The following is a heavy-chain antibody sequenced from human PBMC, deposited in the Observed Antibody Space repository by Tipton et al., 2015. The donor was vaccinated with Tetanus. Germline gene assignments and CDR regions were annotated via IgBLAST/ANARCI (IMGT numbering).Heavy chain of an antibody. CDR3: ARISGRYFYYGMDV. CDR1: GFTFSDRY. D-gene: IGHD1-26*01. Sequence: SLRLFCAASGFTFSDRYMDWVRQAPGKGLEWVGRIRDKANNFTTEYAASVKGRFTISRDDSKKSVYLQMSSLKTEDTAVYYCARISGRYFYYGMDVWGQGTTVTVSS. CDR2: IRDKANNFTT. J-gene: IGHJ6*02. V-gene: IGHV3-72*01.